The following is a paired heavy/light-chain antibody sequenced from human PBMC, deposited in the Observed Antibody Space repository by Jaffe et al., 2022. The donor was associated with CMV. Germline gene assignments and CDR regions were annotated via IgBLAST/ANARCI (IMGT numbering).Light chain of an antibody. CDR2: EVS. CDR1: SSDVGGYNY. J-gene: IGLJ1*01. CDR3: SSYAGSNKLGV. Sequence: QSALTQPPSASGSPGQSVTISCTGTSSDVGGYNYVSWYQQHPGKAPKLMIYEVSKRPSGVPDRFSGSKSGNTASLTVSGLQAEDEADYYCSSYAGSNKLGVFGTGTKVTVL. V-gene: IGLV2-8*01.
Heavy chain of an antibody. Sequence: EVQLVESGGGLVQPGGSLRLSCSASGFTFSSYAMHWVRQAPGKGLEYVSAISSNGGSTYYADSVKGRFTISRDNSKNTLYLQMSSLRAEDTAVYYCVKGTTVTTRFDYWGQGTLVTVSS. D-gene: IGHD4-17*01. CDR2: ISSNGGST. V-gene: IGHV3-64D*06. CDR3: VKGTTVTTRFDY. CDR1: GFTFSSYA. J-gene: IGHJ4*02.